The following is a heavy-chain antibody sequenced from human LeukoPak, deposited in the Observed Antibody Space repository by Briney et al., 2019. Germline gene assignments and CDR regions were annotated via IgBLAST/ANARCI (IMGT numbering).Heavy chain of an antibody. J-gene: IGHJ4*02. Sequence: SETLSLTCAVSGYSISSGYYWGWIRQPPGKGLEWIGSIYHSGSTYYNPSLKSRVTISVDTSKNQFSLKLSSVTAADTAAYYCARHRGKQWLVLDYWGQGTLVTVSS. CDR2: IYHSGST. CDR3: ARHRGKQWLVLDY. V-gene: IGHV4-38-2*01. D-gene: IGHD6-19*01. CDR1: GYSISSGYY.